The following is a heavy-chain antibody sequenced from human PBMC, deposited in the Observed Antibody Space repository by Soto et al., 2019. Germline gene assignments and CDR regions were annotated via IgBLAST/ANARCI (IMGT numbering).Heavy chain of an antibody. CDR3: VREGRGSFDF. CDR2: IGGRGNSA. D-gene: IGHD5-12*01. J-gene: IGHJ3*01. CDR1: GFIFTNYA. Sequence: PGGSLRLSCAASGFIFTNYAMNWVRQAPGKGLEWVSVIGGRGNSAYYADSVQGRFTISRDNSKNTLSLQMSSLTADDTAIYYCVREGRGSFDFCRRGTMVTVSS. V-gene: IGHV3-23*01.